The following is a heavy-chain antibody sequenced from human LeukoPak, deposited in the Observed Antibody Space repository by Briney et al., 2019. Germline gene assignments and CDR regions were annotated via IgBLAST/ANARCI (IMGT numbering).Heavy chain of an antibody. J-gene: IGHJ1*01. CDR3: AREGQYGDYVHFQH. D-gene: IGHD4-17*01. V-gene: IGHV1-2*02. CDR2: INPNSGGT. CDR1: GYTFTGYY. Sequence: ASVKVSCKASGYTFTGYYMHWVRQAPGQGLEWMGWINPNSGGTNYAQKFQGRVTMTRDTSTSTAYMELRSLRSDDTAVYYCAREGQYGDYVHFQHWGQGTLVTVSS.